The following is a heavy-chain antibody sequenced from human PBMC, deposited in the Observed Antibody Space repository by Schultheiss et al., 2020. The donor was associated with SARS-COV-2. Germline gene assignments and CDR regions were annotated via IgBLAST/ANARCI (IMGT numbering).Heavy chain of an antibody. V-gene: IGHV4-34*01. CDR3: ASTMIVVAPFDY. D-gene: IGHD3-22*01. Sequence: SETLSLTCAVYGGSFSGYYWSWIRQPPGKGLEWIGEINHSGSTNYNPSLKSRVTISVDTSKNQFSLKLSSVTAADTAVYYCASTMIVVAPFDYWGQGTLVTVSS. CDR1: GGSFSGYY. CDR2: INHSGST. J-gene: IGHJ4*02.